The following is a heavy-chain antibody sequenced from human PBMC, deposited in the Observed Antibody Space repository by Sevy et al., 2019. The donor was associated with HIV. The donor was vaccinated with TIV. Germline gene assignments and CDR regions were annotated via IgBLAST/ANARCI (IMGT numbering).Heavy chain of an antibody. CDR1: GFTFTDHG. D-gene: IGHD2-21*02. CDR2: ISYDGTNT. J-gene: IGHJ4*02. CDR3: AKDRDRYCDPGDCYRFEH. V-gene: IGHV3-30*18. Sequence: GGSLRLSCAASGFTFTDHGMHWVRHTPGKGLEWVAAISYDGTNTYYVDSVEGRFTISRDNSKNTLYLQMNSLRPEDAAMYYCAKDRDRYCDPGDCYRFEHWGQGTLVTVSS.